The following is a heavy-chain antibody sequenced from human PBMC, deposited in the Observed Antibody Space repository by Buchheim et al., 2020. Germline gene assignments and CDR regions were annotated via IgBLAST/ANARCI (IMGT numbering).Heavy chain of an antibody. Sequence: QVQLQESGPGLVKPSQTLSLTCTVSVGSISSGDSYWSWFRQPPGKGLEWIGSINYSGSSYYNPSLKSRVTISEDTSKNHFPLKLSSVTAADTAVYYCARAGCSGGSCRNWFDPWGQGTL. CDR1: VGSISSGDSY. V-gene: IGHV4-30-4*01. D-gene: IGHD2-15*01. J-gene: IGHJ5*02. CDR2: INYSGSS. CDR3: ARAGCSGGSCRNWFDP.